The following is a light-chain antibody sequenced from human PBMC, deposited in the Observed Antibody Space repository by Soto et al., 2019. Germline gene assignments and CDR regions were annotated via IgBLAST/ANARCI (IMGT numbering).Light chain of an antibody. CDR1: SSDVGGYNY. Sequence: QSVLTQPPSASGSPGQSVTISCTGTSSDVGGYNYVSWYQQHPGKAPKPMIYEVTKRPSGVPDRFSGSKSGNTASLTVSGLQADDEADYYCSSYAGSNNFFGGGTKLTVL. CDR2: EVT. CDR3: SSYAGSNNF. J-gene: IGLJ2*01. V-gene: IGLV2-8*01.